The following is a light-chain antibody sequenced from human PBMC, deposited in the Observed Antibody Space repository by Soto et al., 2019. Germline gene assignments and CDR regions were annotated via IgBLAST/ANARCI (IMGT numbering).Light chain of an antibody. Sequence: DTMLTQSPGTLALSPGEGATLSCRASQSLSSYLAWYQQKPGQAPRLLIYDASNRATGIPARFSGSGSGTDFTLTISSLEPEDFAVYYCQQRSNWPLTFGQGTKVDIK. V-gene: IGKV3-11*01. CDR2: DAS. CDR3: QQRSNWPLT. J-gene: IGKJ1*01. CDR1: QSLSSY.